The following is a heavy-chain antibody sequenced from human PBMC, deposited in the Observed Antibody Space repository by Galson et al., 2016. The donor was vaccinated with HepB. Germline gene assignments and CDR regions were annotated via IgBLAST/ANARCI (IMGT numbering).Heavy chain of an antibody. V-gene: IGHV3-23*01. CDR1: GFSFSNSS. D-gene: IGHD3-16*01. Sequence: SLRLSCAASGFSFSNSSMSWVRQAPGRGLEWVSGITRSSDATHYADFVKGRFTISRDNSKNTLYLYMNNLTAGDTAIYYCGKHGGFDYWGQGALVTVSS. CDR3: GKHGGFDY. J-gene: IGHJ4*02. CDR2: ITRSSDAT.